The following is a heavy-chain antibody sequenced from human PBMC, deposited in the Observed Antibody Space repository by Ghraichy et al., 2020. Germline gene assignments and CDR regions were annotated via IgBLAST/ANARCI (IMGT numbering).Heavy chain of an antibody. CDR3: ARLNYDSSGFFPTHPDY. D-gene: IGHD3-22*01. CDR2: IKHDGSDN. CDR1: GFTFNAYW. J-gene: IGHJ4*02. V-gene: IGHV3-7*01. Sequence: LSLTCATSGFTFNAYWMTWVHQAPGKGLEWVANIKHDGSDNYYAASVKGRFTISRDNAKNSVFLQMNSLSAEDTAVYYCARLNYDSSGFFPTHPDYWGQGALVAVSS.